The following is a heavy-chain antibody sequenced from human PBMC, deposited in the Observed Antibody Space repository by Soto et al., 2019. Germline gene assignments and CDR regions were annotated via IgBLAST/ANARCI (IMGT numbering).Heavy chain of an antibody. CDR2: INHSGST. CDR1: GHSISSGYY. CDR3: ARGTEYCSSTSCYGWFDP. J-gene: IGHJ5*02. V-gene: IGHV4-34*01. D-gene: IGHD2-2*01. Sequence: SETLSLTCAVSGHSISSGYYWSWIRQPPGKGLEWIGEINHSGSTNYNPSLKSRVTISVDTSKNQFSLKLSSVTAADTAVYYCARGTEYCSSTSCYGWFDPWGQGTLVTVSS.